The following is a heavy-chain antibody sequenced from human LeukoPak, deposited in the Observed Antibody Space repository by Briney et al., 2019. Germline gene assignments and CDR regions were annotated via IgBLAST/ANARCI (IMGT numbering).Heavy chain of an antibody. D-gene: IGHD1-26*01. CDR1: GGTFSSYA. V-gene: IGHV1-69*13. Sequence: GASVKVSCKASGGTFSSYAISWVRQAPGQGLEWMGGIIPIFGTANYAQKFQGRVTITADESTSTAYMELSSLRSEDTAVYYCAREAQRWELKVGAAFDIWGQGTMVTVSS. CDR2: IIPIFGTA. J-gene: IGHJ3*02. CDR3: AREAQRWELKVGAAFDI.